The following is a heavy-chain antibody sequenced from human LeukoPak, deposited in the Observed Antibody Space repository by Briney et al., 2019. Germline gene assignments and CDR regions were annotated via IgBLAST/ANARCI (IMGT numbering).Heavy chain of an antibody. CDR2: INHTGIT. CDR1: GASFSAYY. Sequence: SETLSLTCAVSGASFSAYYWSWIRQPPEKGLEWLGEINHTGITDYNPSLKGRVTISVDTSKNQFSLRLSSVTAADSAVYYCARRTRFGDFIDYWGQGTLVTVSS. V-gene: IGHV4-34*01. CDR3: ARRTRFGDFIDY. J-gene: IGHJ4*02. D-gene: IGHD3-10*01.